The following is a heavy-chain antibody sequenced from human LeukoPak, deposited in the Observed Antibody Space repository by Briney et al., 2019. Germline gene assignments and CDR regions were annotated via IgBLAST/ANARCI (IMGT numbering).Heavy chain of an antibody. Sequence: SETLSLTCTVSGGSISSGDYYWSWIRQPPGKGLEWIGYIYYSGSTYYNPSLKSRVTISVDTSKNQFSLKLSSVTAADTAVYYCARLYCSRTSCYSSPWGQGTLVTVSA. D-gene: IGHD2-2*02. CDR3: ARLYCSRTSCYSSP. CDR1: GGSISSGDYY. CDR2: IYYSGST. J-gene: IGHJ5*02. V-gene: IGHV4-30-4*01.